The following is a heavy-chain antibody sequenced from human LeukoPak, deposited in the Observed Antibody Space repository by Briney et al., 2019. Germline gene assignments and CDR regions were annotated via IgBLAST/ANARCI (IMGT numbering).Heavy chain of an antibody. CDR3: GRIIYSGTFYPENY. J-gene: IGHJ4*02. CDR1: GYTFTGYY. Sequence: ASVKVSCKASGYTFTGYYMHWVRQAPGQGLEWMGWINPSSGGTNYAQKFQGWVTMTRDTSTSTAYMELTRLTSDDTAVYYCGRIIYSGTFYPENYWGQGTLVTVSS. CDR2: INPSSGGT. D-gene: IGHD1-26*01. V-gene: IGHV1-2*04.